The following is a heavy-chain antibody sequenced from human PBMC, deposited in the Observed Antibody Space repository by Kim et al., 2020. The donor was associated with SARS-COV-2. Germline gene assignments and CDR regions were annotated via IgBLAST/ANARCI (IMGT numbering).Heavy chain of an antibody. D-gene: IGHD6-13*01. V-gene: IGHV5-10-1*01. Sequence: YTNYSPSFQGHVTISADKSISTAYLQWSSLKASDTAMYYCARHNKQLVYRWGQGTLVTVSS. J-gene: IGHJ4*02. CDR3: ARHNKQLVYR. CDR2: YT.